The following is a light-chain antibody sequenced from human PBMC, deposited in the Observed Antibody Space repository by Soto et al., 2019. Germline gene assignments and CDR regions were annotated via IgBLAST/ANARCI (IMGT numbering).Light chain of an antibody. CDR2: DTS. CDR3: QPYNNWPLT. Sequence: EVVMRQSPAALSVSGGEGAALSCRASQGIGDTLAWYQHKPGQTPRLLIYDTSTRATGVPTRFSGSRSGAEFTLTINSLQSEDFAVYYCQPYNNWPLTFGGGTKVDIK. V-gene: IGKV3-15*01. CDR1: QGIGDT. J-gene: IGKJ4*01.